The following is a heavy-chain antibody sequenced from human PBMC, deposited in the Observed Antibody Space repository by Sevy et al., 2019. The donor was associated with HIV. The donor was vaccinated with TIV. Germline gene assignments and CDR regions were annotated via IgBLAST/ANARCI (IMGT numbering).Heavy chain of an antibody. D-gene: IGHD5-12*01. Sequence: SETLSLTCTVSSGSISSYYWSWIRQPPGKGLEYIGYIHSSGTTNYDPSLKSRDTISVDTSQNQFCLNLSSVTAADTAVYYCTRAPPVRSGDDSLNWFDPWGQGTLVTVSS. V-gene: IGHV4-59*01. J-gene: IGHJ5*02. CDR2: IHSSGTT. CDR3: TRAPPVRSGDDSLNWFDP. CDR1: SGSISSYY.